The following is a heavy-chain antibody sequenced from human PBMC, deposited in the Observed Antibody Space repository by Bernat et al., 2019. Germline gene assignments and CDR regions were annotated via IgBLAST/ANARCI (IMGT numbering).Heavy chain of an antibody. Sequence: QVQLVQSGAEVKKPGASVKVSCKASGYTFTSYYMHWVRQAPGQGLEWMGIINPSGGSTSYAQKFQGRVTMTRDTSTSTVYMELGSLRSEDTAVYYCARGPNVIVVASFLDYWGQGTLVTVSS. CDR1: GYTFTSYY. J-gene: IGHJ4*02. D-gene: IGHD3-22*01. V-gene: IGHV1-46*01. CDR2: INPSGGST. CDR3: ARGPNVIVVASFLDY.